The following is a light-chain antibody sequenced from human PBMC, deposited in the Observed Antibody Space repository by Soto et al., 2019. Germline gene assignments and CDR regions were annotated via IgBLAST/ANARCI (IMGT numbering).Light chain of an antibody. CDR2: DAS. Sequence: DIQMTQSPSTLSASVGDRVTITCRASQSISSWLAWYQQKPGKAPKLLIYDASSLASGVPSRFSGSGSGTEFTLTISSLQPDDFATYYCQQYNSYWTFGQGTKV. J-gene: IGKJ1*01. V-gene: IGKV1-5*01. CDR3: QQYNSYWT. CDR1: QSISSW.